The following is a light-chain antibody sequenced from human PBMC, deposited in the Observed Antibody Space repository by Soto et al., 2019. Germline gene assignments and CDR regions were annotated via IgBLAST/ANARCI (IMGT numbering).Light chain of an antibody. CDR3: AAWDDTLRGV. V-gene: IGLV1-44*01. Sequence: QSVLSQSPSASGTPGQRVTISCSGSSSNIGSNTVSWYQQLPGTAPRLLIYSNNQRPSGVPDRFSGSKSGTSASLGISGLQSEDEADYYCAAWDDTLRGVFGGGTKLTVL. J-gene: IGLJ3*02. CDR1: SSNIGSNT. CDR2: SNN.